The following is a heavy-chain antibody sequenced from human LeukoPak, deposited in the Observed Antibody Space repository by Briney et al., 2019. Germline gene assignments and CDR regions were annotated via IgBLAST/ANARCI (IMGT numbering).Heavy chain of an antibody. D-gene: IGHD2-15*01. V-gene: IGHV3-15*01. CDR3: AKDGSGGGWKWFDP. CDR2: IKSKIGGETT. J-gene: IGHJ5*02. Sequence: PGGSLRLSCTASGFTFSNTWMSWVRQAPGEGPEWVGRIKSKIGGETTDYAAPVKGRFTISRDDSKYTVYLQMNSLRAEDTAVYYCAKDGSGGGWKWFDPWGQGTLVTVSS. CDR1: GFTFSNTW.